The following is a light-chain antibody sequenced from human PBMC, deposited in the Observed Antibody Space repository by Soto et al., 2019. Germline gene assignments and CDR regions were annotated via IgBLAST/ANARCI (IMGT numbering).Light chain of an antibody. J-gene: IGLJ2*01. CDR1: TSNIGRNT. V-gene: IGLV1-44*01. CDR3: AAWDDSLNGVV. Sequence: QSVLTQPPSASGTPGQRVTISCSGSTSNIGRNTVNWYQQLPGTAPKLLIFGNNQRPSGVPDRFSGSKSGTSASLAIIGLQSEDETDYYCAAWDDSLNGVVFGGGTKLTVL. CDR2: GNN.